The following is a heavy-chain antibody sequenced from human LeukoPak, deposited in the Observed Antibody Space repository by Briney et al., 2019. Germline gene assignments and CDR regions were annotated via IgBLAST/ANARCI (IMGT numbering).Heavy chain of an antibody. CDR2: INHSGRT. Sequence: PSETLSLTCAVYGGSFSGYYWSWIRQPPGKGLEWIGEINHSGRTNYNPSLKSRVTISVDTSKNQFSLKLSSVTAADTAVYYCARFRVSSSLFDYWGQGTLVTVSS. J-gene: IGHJ4*02. CDR1: GGSFSGYY. CDR3: ARFRVSSSLFDY. D-gene: IGHD6-13*01. V-gene: IGHV4-34*01.